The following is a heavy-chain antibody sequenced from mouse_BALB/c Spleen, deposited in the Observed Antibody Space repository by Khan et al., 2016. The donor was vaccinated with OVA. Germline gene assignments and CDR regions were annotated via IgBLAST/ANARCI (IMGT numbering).Heavy chain of an antibody. CDR3: ARSGYDYFAY. CDR2: IYPGDGDT. CDR1: GYAFSNYW. D-gene: IGHD2-14*01. Sequence: QVQLQQPEAELVRPGSSVKISCKASGYAFSNYWMNWVKQRPGQGLEWIGQIYPGDGDTSFNGKFRGKATLTADKSSSTAYMQLSSLTSEDSAVYFCARSGYDYFAYWGQGTLVTVSA. V-gene: IGHV1-80*01. J-gene: IGHJ3*01.